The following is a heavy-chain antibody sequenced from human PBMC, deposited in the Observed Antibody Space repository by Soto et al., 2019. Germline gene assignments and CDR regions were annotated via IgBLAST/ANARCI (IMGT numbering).Heavy chain of an antibody. V-gene: IGHV1-18*01. CDR1: GYTFTNFG. CDR3: ARGGTPIDS. CDR2: ISAYNGNT. J-gene: IGHJ4*02. Sequence: QVQLVQSGAEVKKPGASVKVSCKASGYTFTNFGLSWVRQAPGQGLEWMGWISAYNGNTNYAQKFQGRVTTTTDTSTSTAYMEVRSLRFDDTAVYYCARGGTPIDSWGQGTLVTVSS. D-gene: IGHD3-16*01.